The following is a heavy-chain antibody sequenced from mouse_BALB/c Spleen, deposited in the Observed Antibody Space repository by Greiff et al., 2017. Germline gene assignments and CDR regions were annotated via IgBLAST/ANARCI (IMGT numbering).Heavy chain of an antibody. CDR3: ARLGANWDGGFDY. Sequence: EVKLMESGGGLVQPGGSRKLSCAASGFTFSSFGMHWVRQAPEKGLEWVAYISSGSSTIYYADTVKGRFTISRYNPKNTLFLQMTSLRSEDTAMYYCARLGANWDGGFDYWGQGTTLTVSS. D-gene: IGHD4-1*01. J-gene: IGHJ2*01. V-gene: IGHV5-17*02. CDR2: ISSGSSTI. CDR1: GFTFSSFG.